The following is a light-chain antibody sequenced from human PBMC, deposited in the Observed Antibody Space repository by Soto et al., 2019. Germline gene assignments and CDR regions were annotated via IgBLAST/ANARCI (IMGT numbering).Light chain of an antibody. CDR3: CLYIGATTYV. V-gene: IGLV4-60*03. CDR1: SDHNNYI. J-gene: IGLJ1*01. Sequence: QLVLTQSSSASASLGSSVKLTCTLSSDHNNYIIAWHQQHPGKAPRFLMTVEASGTYNKGSGIPDRFSGSTSVNSASLTISGLQADDEADYYCCLYIGATTYVFGTGTKLTVL. CDR2: VEASGTY.